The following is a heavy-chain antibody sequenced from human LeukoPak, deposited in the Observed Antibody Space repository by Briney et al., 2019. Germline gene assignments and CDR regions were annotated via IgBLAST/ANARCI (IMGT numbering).Heavy chain of an antibody. CDR2: TSYDGSNK. D-gene: IGHD6-13*01. CDR3: ARQYSSSWRSFDY. Sequence: GGSLRLSCAASGFIFSSYAVHWVRQAPGKGLEWVAGTSYDGSNKYYADSVKGRFTISRDNSKNTLYLQMNSLRAEDTAVYYCARQYSSSWRSFDYWGQGTLVTVSS. CDR1: GFIFSSYA. J-gene: IGHJ4*02. V-gene: IGHV3-30*04.